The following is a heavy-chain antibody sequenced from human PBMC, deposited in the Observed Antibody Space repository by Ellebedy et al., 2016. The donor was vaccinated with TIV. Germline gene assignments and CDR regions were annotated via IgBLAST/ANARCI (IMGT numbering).Heavy chain of an antibody. CDR3: ARGEDDYGGNAGAFDI. J-gene: IGHJ3*02. D-gene: IGHD4-23*01. V-gene: IGHV4-30-4*08. CDR1: GGSISRGDFY. CDR2: IYDNGST. Sequence: SETLSLTCTVSGGSISRGDFYWSWIRQPPGKGLEWIGSIYDNGSTYHNPSLRSRVFSSGYTSNNQISLRLSSVTGADTAVYYCARGEDDYGGNAGAFDIWGQGTMVTVSS.